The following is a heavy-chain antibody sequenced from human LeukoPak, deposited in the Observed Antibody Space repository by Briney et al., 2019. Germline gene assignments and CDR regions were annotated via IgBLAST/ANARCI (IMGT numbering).Heavy chain of an antibody. CDR1: GGSISSYY. J-gene: IGHJ4*02. CDR3: ARGMDWYYFED. V-gene: IGHV4-59*01. D-gene: IGHD2-21*01. CDR2: IYYSGST. Sequence: NPSETLSLTCTVPGGSISSYYWSWIRQPPGKGLEWIGYIYYSGSTNYNPSLKSRVTISVDTSKNQFSLKLSSVTAADTAVYYCARGMDWYYFEDWGQGTLVTVSS.